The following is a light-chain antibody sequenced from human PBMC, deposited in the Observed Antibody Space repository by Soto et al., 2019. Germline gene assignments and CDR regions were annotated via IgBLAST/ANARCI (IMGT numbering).Light chain of an antibody. CDR3: QQRSNWPWT. Sequence: ELVLTQSQATLSLSPAEIATLSCRASQSVSSYLACYQQKPGHAPRLLIYDASNMATGIPARFSGSGSGTDFTLTISILEPADVEAYYCQQRSNWPWTFGQGTKVEMK. CDR1: QSVSSY. J-gene: IGKJ1*01. CDR2: DAS. V-gene: IGKV3-11*01.